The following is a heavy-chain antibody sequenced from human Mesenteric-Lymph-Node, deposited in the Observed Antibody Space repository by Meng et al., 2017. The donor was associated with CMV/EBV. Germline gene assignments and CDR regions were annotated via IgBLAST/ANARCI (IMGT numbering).Heavy chain of an antibody. CDR3: AKDRATAVTPLGPYFDY. CDR1: GFTFSTYG. D-gene: IGHD4-23*01. Sequence: GGSLRLSCAASGFTFSTYGMHWVRQAPGKGLEWVAFIRYDGSNKYYADSVKGRFTISRDNSKNTLYLQMNSLRAEGTAVYYCAKDRATAVTPLGPYFDYWGQGTLVTVSS. CDR2: IRYDGSNK. J-gene: IGHJ4*02. V-gene: IGHV3-30*02.